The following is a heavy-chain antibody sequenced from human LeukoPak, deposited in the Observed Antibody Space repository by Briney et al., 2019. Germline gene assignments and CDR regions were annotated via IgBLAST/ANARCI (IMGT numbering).Heavy chain of an antibody. CDR3: ASGTYGHDY. J-gene: IGHJ4*02. Sequence: GASVKVSCKASGYTFTSYYMHWVRQAPGQGLEWMGIINPSGGSTSYAQKFQGRVTMTRDTSISTAYMELSRLTSDDTAVYYCASGTYGHDYWGQGTLVTVSS. D-gene: IGHD4-17*01. CDR1: GYTFTSYY. V-gene: IGHV1-46*01. CDR2: INPSGGST.